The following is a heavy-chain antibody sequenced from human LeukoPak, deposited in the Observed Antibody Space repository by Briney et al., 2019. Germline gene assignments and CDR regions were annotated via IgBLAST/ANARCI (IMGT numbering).Heavy chain of an antibody. Sequence: GGSLRLSCAVSGFIFRDYGMHWLRQAPGKGREWVTFIRKDGSNESYIDSVNGRFTISRDNSNNTLHLHMRSLRVEDTALYYCVKNRLSFFDYWGEGTLVTVSS. CDR1: GFIFRDYG. J-gene: IGHJ4*02. CDR3: VKNRLSFFDY. D-gene: IGHD2-21*02. V-gene: IGHV3-30*02. CDR2: IRKDGSNE.